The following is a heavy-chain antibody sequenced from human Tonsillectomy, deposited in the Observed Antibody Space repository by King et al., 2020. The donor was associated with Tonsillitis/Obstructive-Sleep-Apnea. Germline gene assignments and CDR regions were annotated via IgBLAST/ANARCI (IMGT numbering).Heavy chain of an antibody. V-gene: IGHV3-48*04. Sequence: VQLVESGGGLVQPGGSLRLSCAASGFTFSSYSMNWVRQAPGKGLEWVSYITSSSSTIYYADSVKGRFTISRDNAKNYLYLQMNSLRVEDTAVYYCARDSSGYSPWGLGTLVTVSS. CDR2: ITSSSSTI. CDR1: GFTFSSYS. D-gene: IGHD3-22*01. J-gene: IGHJ5*02. CDR3: ARDSSGYSP.